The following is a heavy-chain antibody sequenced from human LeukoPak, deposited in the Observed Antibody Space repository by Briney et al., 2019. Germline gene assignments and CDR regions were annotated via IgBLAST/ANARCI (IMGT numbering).Heavy chain of an antibody. CDR1: GFTFSSYW. D-gene: IGHD5-18*01. J-gene: IGHJ4*02. CDR3: ARARRIQLWPGAFDY. Sequence: GGSLRLSCAASGFTFSSYWMSWVRQAPGKGLEWVANIKQDGSEKYYVDSVKGRFTISRDNAKNSLYLQMNSLRAEDTAVYYCARARRIQLWPGAFDYWGQGTLVTVSS. V-gene: IGHV3-7*04. CDR2: IKQDGSEK.